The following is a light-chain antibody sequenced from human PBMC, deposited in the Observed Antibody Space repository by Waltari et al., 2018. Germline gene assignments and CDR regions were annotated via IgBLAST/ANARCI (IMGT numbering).Light chain of an antibody. V-gene: IGKV3-11*01. CDR3: QQRSNWTPHT. CDR1: QIVGSY. J-gene: IGKJ2*01. CDR2: DAS. Sequence: EIVLTQSPAPTSSSPGHTATLSCMASQIVGSYLAWYQQKPGQPPRLLIYDASNRATGVPARFRGSGSGTDFTLTISSLEAEDFAVYYCQQRSNWTPHTFGQGARLEIK.